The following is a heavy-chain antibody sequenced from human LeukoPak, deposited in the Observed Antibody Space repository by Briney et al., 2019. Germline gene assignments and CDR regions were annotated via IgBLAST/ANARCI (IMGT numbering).Heavy chain of an antibody. J-gene: IGHJ3*02. CDR3: ARDGMITFGGAPVDAFDI. V-gene: IGHV4-30-2*01. Sequence: SETLSLTCTVSGGSISSGGYYWSWIRQPPGKGLEWIGYIYHSGSTYYNPSLKSRVTISVDRSKNQFSLKLSSVTAADTAVYYCARDGMITFGGAPVDAFDIWGQGTMVTVSS. D-gene: IGHD3-16*01. CDR1: GGSISSGGYY. CDR2: IYHSGST.